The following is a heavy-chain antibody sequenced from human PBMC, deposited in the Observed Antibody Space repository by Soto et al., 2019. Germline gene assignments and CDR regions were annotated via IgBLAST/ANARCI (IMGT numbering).Heavy chain of an antibody. D-gene: IGHD2-15*01. J-gene: IGHJ4*02. Sequence: QVQLQESGPGLVKASEPLSITCTVSGGSISNYYCSWIRQPPGKGLEWIGYIYYSGSTNYNPSLKSRVTISVDTSKNQFSLNLSSVTAADTAVYYCARAGAATLSDYWGQGTLVTVSS. CDR1: GGSISNYY. CDR3: ARAGAATLSDY. V-gene: IGHV4-59*01. CDR2: IYYSGST.